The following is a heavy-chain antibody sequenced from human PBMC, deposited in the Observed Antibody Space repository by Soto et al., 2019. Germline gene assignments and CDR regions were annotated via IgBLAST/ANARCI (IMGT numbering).Heavy chain of an antibody. V-gene: IGHV1-18*01. CDR2: VSANNGRT. Sequence: AASVKVSCKASGFTFSNYGLNWVRQAPGQGLEWMGWVSANNGRTNYAQNLQGRVSMTTDTSTSTAYMELRGLTFDDTAVYYCARDIESVTAKHFFYYYAMDVWGQGTTVTVSS. D-gene: IGHD2-8*01. J-gene: IGHJ6*02. CDR3: ARDIESVTAKHFFYYYAMDV. CDR1: GFTFSNYG.